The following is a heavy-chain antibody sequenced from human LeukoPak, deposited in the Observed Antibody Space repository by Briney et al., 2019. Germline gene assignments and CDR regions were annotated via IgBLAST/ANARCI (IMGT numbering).Heavy chain of an antibody. Sequence: ASLKVSCKASGYTFSDYYMHWVRQAPGQGLEWMGWINPNSGGTNYAQNFQGRVTMTRDTSINTAYMELSRLTSDDTAVYYCARGPLQSDWYYFDYWGQGIPVTVSS. V-gene: IGHV1-2*02. CDR2: INPNSGGT. J-gene: IGHJ4*02. CDR1: GYTFSDYY. CDR3: ARGPLQSDWYYFDY. D-gene: IGHD3/OR15-3a*01.